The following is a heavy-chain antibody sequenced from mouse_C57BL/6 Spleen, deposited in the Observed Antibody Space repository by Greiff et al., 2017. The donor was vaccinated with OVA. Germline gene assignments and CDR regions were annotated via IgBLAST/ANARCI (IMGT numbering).Heavy chain of an antibody. CDR3: ARFVPYYDYDD. D-gene: IGHD2-4*01. V-gene: IGHV1-80*01. CDR2: IYPGDGDT. J-gene: IGHJ2*01. CDR1: GYAFSSYW. Sequence: QVQLKQSGAALVKPGASVKISCKASGYAFSSYWLNWVKQRPGTGLEWIGQIYPGDGDTNYNGNFTGKATLTADKSSRTTYMQLNSLTSEDSAVYFCARFVPYYDYDDWGKGTTLTVSS.